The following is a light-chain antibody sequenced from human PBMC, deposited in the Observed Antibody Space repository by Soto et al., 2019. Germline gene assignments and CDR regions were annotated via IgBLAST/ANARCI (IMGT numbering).Light chain of an antibody. Sequence: QSVLTQPRSVSGSPGQSVTISCTGSSSDVGGYNYVSWYQHHPGKAPKVMIYDVSKRPSGVPDRFSGSKSGNTASLTISGLQAEDEADYYCCSYSGSGYVFGTGTKLTVL. CDR3: CSYSGSGYV. CDR1: SSDVGGYNY. V-gene: IGLV2-11*01. J-gene: IGLJ1*01. CDR2: DVS.